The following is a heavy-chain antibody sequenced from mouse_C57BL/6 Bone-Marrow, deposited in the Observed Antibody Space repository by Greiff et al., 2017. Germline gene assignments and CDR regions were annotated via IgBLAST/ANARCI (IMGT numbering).Heavy chain of an antibody. CDR1: GYTFTDYE. CDR3: TRDYGSSSYWYFDV. CDR2: IDPETGGT. V-gene: IGHV1-15*01. Sequence: LQESGAELVRPGASVTLSCKASGYTFTDYEMHWVKQTPVHGLEWIGAIDPETGGTAYNQKFKGKAILTADKSSSTAYMELRSLTSEDSAVYYCTRDYGSSSYWYFDVWGTGTTVTVSS. D-gene: IGHD1-1*01. J-gene: IGHJ1*03.